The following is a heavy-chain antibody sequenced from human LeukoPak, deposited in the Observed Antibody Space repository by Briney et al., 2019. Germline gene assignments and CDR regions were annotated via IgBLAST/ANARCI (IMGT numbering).Heavy chain of an antibody. Sequence: SETLSLTCTVSGYSISSGYFWGWIRQPPGKGLEWIGSIYHSGSTYYNPSLKSRVTISVDMSKNQFSLKLTSVTAADTALYYCARVGKVAVGTIEYFQHWGQGTLVTVSS. CDR2: IYHSGST. D-gene: IGHD6-13*01. J-gene: IGHJ1*01. V-gene: IGHV4-38-2*02. CDR1: GYSISSGYF. CDR3: ARVGKVAVGTIEYFQH.